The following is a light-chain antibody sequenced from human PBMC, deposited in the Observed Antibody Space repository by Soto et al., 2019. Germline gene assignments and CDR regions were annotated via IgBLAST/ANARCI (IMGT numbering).Light chain of an antibody. CDR1: SSSIGAGYD. J-gene: IGLJ2*01. CDR2: GNS. Sequence: QSVLTQPPSVSGAPGQRVSISCTGSSSSIGAGYDVHWYQQLPGTAPKLLIFGNSNRPSGVPDRFSGSKSGTSASLAITGLQAEDEADYYCQSYDSSLSSVVFGGGTKLTV. V-gene: IGLV1-40*01. CDR3: QSYDSSLSSVV.